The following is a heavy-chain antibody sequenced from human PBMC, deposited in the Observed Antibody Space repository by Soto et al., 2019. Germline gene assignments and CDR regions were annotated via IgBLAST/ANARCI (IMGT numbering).Heavy chain of an antibody. J-gene: IGHJ2*01. Sequence: ASVKVSCKASGYTFTSYGISWVRQAPGQGLEGMGWISAYNGNTKYAQKLQGRVTMTTDTSTSPAYMELRSLRSDDTAVYYCARIPLSPDTPMDWYFDLWGRGTLVTVSS. CDR2: ISAYNGNT. D-gene: IGHD5-18*01. CDR1: GYTFTSYG. CDR3: ARIPLSPDTPMDWYFDL. V-gene: IGHV1-18*01.